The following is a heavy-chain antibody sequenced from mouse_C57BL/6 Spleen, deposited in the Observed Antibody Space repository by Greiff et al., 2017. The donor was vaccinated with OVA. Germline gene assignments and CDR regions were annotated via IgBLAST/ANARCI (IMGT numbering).Heavy chain of an antibody. D-gene: IGHD2-5*01. CDR1: GFTFSDYY. Sequence: EVHLVESEGGLVQPGSSMKLSCTASGFTFSDYYMAWVRQVPEKGLEWVANIHYDGSSTYYLDSLKSRFIISRDTAKNILYLQMSSLKSEDTATYYCARGLYSNYDYWGQGTTLTVSS. CDR2: IHYDGSST. V-gene: IGHV5-16*01. CDR3: ARGLYSNYDY. J-gene: IGHJ2*01.